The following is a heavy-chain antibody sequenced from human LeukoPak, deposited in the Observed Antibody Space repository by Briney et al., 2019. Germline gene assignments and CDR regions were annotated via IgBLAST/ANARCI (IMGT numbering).Heavy chain of an antibody. Sequence: SETLSLTCTVSGGSISSGTYYWGWIRQPPGKGLEWIGSVYYSGSTYYNPSLKSRVTISIDTSKNHFSLKLSSVTAADTAVYFCARHTYYDYGMDVWGQGTTVTVSS. CDR2: VYYSGST. CDR1: GGSISSGTYY. V-gene: IGHV4-39*02. J-gene: IGHJ6*02. CDR3: ARHTYYDYGMDV.